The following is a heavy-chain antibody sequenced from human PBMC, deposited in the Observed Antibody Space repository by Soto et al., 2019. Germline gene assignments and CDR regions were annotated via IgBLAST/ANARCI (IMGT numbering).Heavy chain of an antibody. J-gene: IGHJ6*02. CDR3: AAAGATYYDFWSGYSRVPYGMDV. CDR1: GFTFTSPA. Sequence: GASVKVSCKASGFTFTSPAVQWVRQARGQRLEWIGWIVVGSGNTNYAQKFQERVTITRDMSTSTAYMELSSLRSEDTAVYYCAAAGATYYDFWSGYSRVPYGMDVWGQGTTVTVSS. CDR2: IVVGSGNT. D-gene: IGHD3-3*01. V-gene: IGHV1-58*01.